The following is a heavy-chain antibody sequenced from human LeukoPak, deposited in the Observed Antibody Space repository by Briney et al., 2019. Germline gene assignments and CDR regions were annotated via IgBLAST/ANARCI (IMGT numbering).Heavy chain of an antibody. J-gene: IGHJ4*02. D-gene: IGHD4-23*01. V-gene: IGHV4-4*07. CDR3: ARGPSHGGTYFES. Sequence: PSETLSLTCTVSGGFISNYYWSWIRQPAGKELGWIGRIHSSGNTLHNPSLKSRVSMSVDTSKNQFSLRLTSATAADTAVYYCARGPSHGGTYFESWGQGTLVTVSS. CDR2: IHSSGNT. CDR1: GGFISNYY.